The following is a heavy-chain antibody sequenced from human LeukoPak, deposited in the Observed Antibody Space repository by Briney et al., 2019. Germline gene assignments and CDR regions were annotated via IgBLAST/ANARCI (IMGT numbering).Heavy chain of an antibody. D-gene: IGHD6-13*01. CDR2: IYSGGST. CDR1: GFTVSSNY. J-gene: IGHJ6*02. Sequence: GGSLRLSCAASGFTVSSNYMSWVRQAPGKGLEWVSVIYSGGSTYYADSVKGRFTISRHNSKNTLYLQMNSLRAEDTAVYYCASRYSSSWYPVYYYYGMGVWGQGTTVTVSS. CDR3: ASRYSSSWYPVYYYYGMGV. V-gene: IGHV3-53*04.